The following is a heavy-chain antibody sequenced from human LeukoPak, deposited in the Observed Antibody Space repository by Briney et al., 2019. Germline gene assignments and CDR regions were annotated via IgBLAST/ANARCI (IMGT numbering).Heavy chain of an antibody. Sequence: GASVKVSCKASGYTFTGYYMHWVRQAPGQGLEWMGWINPNSGGTNYAQKFQGRVTMTRDTSISTAYMELSRLRSDDTAVYYCARESGSGSSRDFDYWGQGTLVTVSS. V-gene: IGHV1-2*02. J-gene: IGHJ4*02. CDR1: GYTFTGYY. CDR3: ARESGSGSSRDFDY. D-gene: IGHD3-10*01. CDR2: INPNSGGT.